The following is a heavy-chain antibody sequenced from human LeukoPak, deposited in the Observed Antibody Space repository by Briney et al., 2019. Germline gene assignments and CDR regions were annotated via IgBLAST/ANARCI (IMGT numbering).Heavy chain of an antibody. D-gene: IGHD3-22*01. CDR2: IKQDGSEK. Sequence: PGGSLRLSCAASGFTFSSYWMSWVREAPGKGLGWVANIKQDGSEKYYVDSVKGRFTISRDNAKNSLYLQMNSLRAEDTAVYYCAREVNDSSGYYLSDYWGQGTLVTVSS. V-gene: IGHV3-7*04. CDR3: AREVNDSSGYYLSDY. J-gene: IGHJ4*02. CDR1: GFTFSSYW.